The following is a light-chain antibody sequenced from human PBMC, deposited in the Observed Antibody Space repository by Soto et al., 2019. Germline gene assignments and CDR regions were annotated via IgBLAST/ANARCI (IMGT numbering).Light chain of an antibody. V-gene: IGKV1-39*01. CDR3: QQSSPIPG. Sequence: DIQMPQSPSSLSASVGDRVTITCRASQSISSPLNWYQQKPGKAPKLLIYATSRLQGGVPSRFSGSGSGTDFTLTISSLRTVYFSTYYCQQSSPIPGFGPGIKVDIK. CDR1: QSISSP. J-gene: IGKJ3*01. CDR2: ATS.